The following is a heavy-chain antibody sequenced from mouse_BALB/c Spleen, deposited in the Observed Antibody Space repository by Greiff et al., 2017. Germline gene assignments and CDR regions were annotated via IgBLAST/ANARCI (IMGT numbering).Heavy chain of an antibody. J-gene: IGHJ1*01. CDR1: GYTFSSYW. V-gene: IGHV1-9*01. CDR3: AYGRGYFDV. CDR2: ILPGSGST. Sequence: QVQLKQSGAELMKPGASVKISCKATGYTFSSYWIEWVKQRPGHGLEWIGEILPGSGSTNYNEKFKGKATFTADTSSNTAYMQLSSLTSEDSAVYYCAYGRGYFDVWGAGTTVTVSS. D-gene: IGHD2-1*01.